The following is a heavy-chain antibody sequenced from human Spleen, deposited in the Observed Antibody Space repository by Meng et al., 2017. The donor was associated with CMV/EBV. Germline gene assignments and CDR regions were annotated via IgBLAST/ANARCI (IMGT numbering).Heavy chain of an antibody. J-gene: IGHJ5*02. Sequence: GSLRLSCTVSGDSVSSKKYWTWIRQSPGKGLEWIGYIHYSGSTYYNLSLKSRVTISVDTSKNQFSLKLSSVTAADTAVYYCARLTRYNWNYEAWGQGTLVTVSS. CDR2: IHYSGST. CDR1: GDSVSSKKY. D-gene: IGHD1-7*01. V-gene: IGHV4-39*01. CDR3: ARLTRYNWNYEA.